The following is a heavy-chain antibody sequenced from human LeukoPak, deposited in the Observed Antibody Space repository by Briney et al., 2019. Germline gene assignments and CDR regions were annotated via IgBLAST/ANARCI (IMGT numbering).Heavy chain of an antibody. Sequence: SETLSLTCCVSGARLTNPTYFQWSWFRLPPGKGLEFIGKIFASGTAALTPSLKSRVTMSLDTSKNEFSLRLTSVTAEDSAVYYCARFKSGGFYYFDSWGQGTLVTVSS. CDR2: IFASGTA. CDR3: ARFKSGGFYYFDS. D-gene: IGHD2-15*01. V-gene: IGHV4-61*01. J-gene: IGHJ4*02. CDR1: GARLTNPTYF.